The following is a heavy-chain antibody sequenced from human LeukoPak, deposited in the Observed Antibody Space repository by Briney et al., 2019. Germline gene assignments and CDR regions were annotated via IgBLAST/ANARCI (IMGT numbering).Heavy chain of an antibody. CDR3: ARDPSSGYYSDFDY. CDR1: GFTFDDYG. V-gene: IGHV3-20*04. CDR2: INWNGGST. Sequence: GGSLRPSCAASGFTFDDYGMSWVRQAPRKGLEWVSGINWNGGSTGYADSVKGRFTISRDNAKNSLYLQMNSLRAEDTALYYCARDPSSGYYSDFDYRGQGTLVTVSS. D-gene: IGHD3-22*01. J-gene: IGHJ4*02.